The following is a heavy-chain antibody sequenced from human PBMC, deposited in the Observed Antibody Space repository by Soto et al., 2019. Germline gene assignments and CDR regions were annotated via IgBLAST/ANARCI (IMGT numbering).Heavy chain of an antibody. CDR1: GASVSGGGYS. D-gene: IGHD3-9*01. V-gene: IGHV4-30-2*06. CDR3: ATAGGHPDIYYLDS. CDR2: IYHVGAT. Sequence: LQLQESGSGLVKPLQTLSLTCAVSGASVSGGGYSLSWLRQSPGKGLEWIGYIYHVGATYYNPSLNSRVTISLDVSRNHFSLQLSSVTAADTAVYFCATAGGHPDIYYLDSWGQGKLVTVSS. J-gene: IGHJ4*02.